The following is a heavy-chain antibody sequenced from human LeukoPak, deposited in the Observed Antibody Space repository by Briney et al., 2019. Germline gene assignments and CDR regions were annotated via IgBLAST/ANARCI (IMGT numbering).Heavy chain of an antibody. V-gene: IGHV4-59*12. CDR2: IYYSGST. D-gene: IGHD3-10*01. CDR3: ARRKFGGAYYYYYYYMDV. Sequence: PSETLSLTCTVSGGSISSYYWSWIRQPPGKGLEWIGYIYYSGSTNYNPSLKSRVTISVDTSKNQFSLKLSSVTAADTAVYYCARRKFGGAYYYYYYYMDVWGKGTTVTISS. J-gene: IGHJ6*03. CDR1: GGSISSYY.